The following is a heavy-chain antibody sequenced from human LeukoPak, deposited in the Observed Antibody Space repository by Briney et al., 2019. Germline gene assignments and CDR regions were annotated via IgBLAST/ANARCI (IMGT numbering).Heavy chain of an antibody. CDR1: GYTLTELS. CDR2: YDPADGEA. V-gene: IGHV1-24*01. J-gene: IGHJ4*02. Sequence: ASVKASCKVSGYTLTELSMHWVRQAPGKGLEWMGGYDPADGEAIYAQKFQGRVTMTEDTSTDTAYMELSSLRSEDTAVYYCATQLSSGWPLRHLPFDYWGQGTLVTVSS. CDR3: ATQLSSGWPLRHLPFDY. D-gene: IGHD3-22*01.